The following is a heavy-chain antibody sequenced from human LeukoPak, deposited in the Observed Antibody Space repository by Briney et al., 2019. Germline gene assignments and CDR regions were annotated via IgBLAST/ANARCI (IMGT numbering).Heavy chain of an antibody. D-gene: IGHD3-10*01. V-gene: IGHV3-7*01. J-gene: IGHJ4*02. CDR3: AKVAKYYYGSETYYFFEH. CDR1: GFTVTTYW. CDR2: INQDGTEK. Sequence: QPGGSLRLSCAASGFTVTTYWMSWVRQAPGKGLEGVANINQDGTEKFYADSVKGRFTISRDNAKHSLYLQMNSLRVEDTAVYYCAKVAKYYYGSETYYFFEHWGQGTPVTASS.